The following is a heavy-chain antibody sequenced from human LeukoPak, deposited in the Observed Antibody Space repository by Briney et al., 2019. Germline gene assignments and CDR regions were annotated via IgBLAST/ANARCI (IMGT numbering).Heavy chain of an antibody. Sequence: EASVTVSCKASGGTFSSYAISWVRQAPGQGLEWMGGIIPIFGTANYAQKFQGRVTITADESTSTAYMELSSVTAADTAMYYCASGGYSYGFDYWGQGTLVTVSS. D-gene: IGHD5-18*01. V-gene: IGHV1-69*13. J-gene: IGHJ4*02. CDR1: GGTFSSYA. CDR2: IIPIFGTA. CDR3: ASGGYSYGFDY.